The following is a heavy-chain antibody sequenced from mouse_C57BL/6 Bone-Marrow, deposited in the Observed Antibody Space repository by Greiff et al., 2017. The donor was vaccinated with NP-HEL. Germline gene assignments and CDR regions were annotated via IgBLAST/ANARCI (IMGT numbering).Heavy chain of an antibody. V-gene: IGHV1-64*01. CDR1: GYTFTSYW. CDR3: ARSPYYGYVFDY. CDR2: IHPNSGST. D-gene: IGHD2-9*01. Sequence: QVQLQQSGAELVKPGASVKLSCKASGYTFTSYWMHWVKQRPGQGLEWIGMIHPNSGSTNYNEKFKSKATLTVDKSSSTAYMQLSSLTSEDSAVYYCARSPYYGYVFDYWGQGTTLTVSS. J-gene: IGHJ2*01.